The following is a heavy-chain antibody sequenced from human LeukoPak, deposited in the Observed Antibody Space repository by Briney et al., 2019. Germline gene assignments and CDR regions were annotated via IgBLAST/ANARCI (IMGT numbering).Heavy chain of an antibody. Sequence: SVKVSCKASGGTFRSYAISWVRQAPGQGLEWMGGIIPIFGTANYAQKFQGRVTITTDESTSTAYMELSSLRSEDTAVYYCARAAVAYCGGDCYMDVWGKGTTVTVSS. J-gene: IGHJ6*03. CDR3: ARAAVAYCGGDCYMDV. V-gene: IGHV1-69*05. D-gene: IGHD2-21*01. CDR2: IIPIFGTA. CDR1: GGTFRSYA.